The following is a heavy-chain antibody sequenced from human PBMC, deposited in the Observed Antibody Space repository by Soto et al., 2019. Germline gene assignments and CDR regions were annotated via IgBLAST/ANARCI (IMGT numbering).Heavy chain of an antibody. J-gene: IGHJ4*02. CDR1: GGSIRSGGYY. CDR2: IYYSGIT. CDR3: AREPLD. V-gene: IGHV4-31*03. Sequence: QVQLQESGPGLVKPSQNLSLSCTVSGGSIRSGGYYWTWIRQHPGKGLEWMGYIYYSGITYYNPSLKSRFTISVDTSKNQCSLKLSSVTAAAAAVYYCAREPLDWGQGNLVTVSS.